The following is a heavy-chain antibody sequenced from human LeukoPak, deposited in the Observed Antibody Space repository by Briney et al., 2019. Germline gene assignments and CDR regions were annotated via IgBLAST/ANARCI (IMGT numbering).Heavy chain of an antibody. V-gene: IGHV3-30-3*01. D-gene: IGHD1-26*01. CDR1: GFTFSSYA. CDR2: ISYDGSNK. Sequence: PGGSLRLSCAASGFTFSSYAMHWVRQAPGKGLEWVAVISYDGSNKYYADSVKGRFTISRDNSKNTLYLQMNSLRAEDTAVYYCARCDRRGSGGYYPGNYWGQGTLVTVSS. J-gene: IGHJ4*02. CDR3: ARCDRRGSGGYYPGNY.